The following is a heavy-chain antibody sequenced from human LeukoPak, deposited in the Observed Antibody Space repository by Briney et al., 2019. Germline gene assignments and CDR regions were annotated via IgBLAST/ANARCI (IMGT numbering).Heavy chain of an antibody. CDR2: IIPKNEGT. CDR3: AKALSGSYFGD. D-gene: IGHD3-3*01. V-gene: IGHV1-2*02. J-gene: IGHJ4*02. CDR1: GYTFTGHY. Sequence: VASVKVSCKASGYTFTGHYMHWVRQAPGQGAEWMGWIIPKNEGTHYAQKFQGRVTMTRDTSLNTAYLEVTSLTSDDTAIYYCAKALSGSYFGDWGQGTLVTVSS.